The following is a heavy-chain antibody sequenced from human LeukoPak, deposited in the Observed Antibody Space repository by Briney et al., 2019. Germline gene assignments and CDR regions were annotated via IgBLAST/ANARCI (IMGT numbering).Heavy chain of an antibody. CDR1: GFSFNDYY. Sequence: WGSLTLTCAASGFSFNDYYLQWMLRPPATREQGLSSIRYPDDKIYYAHSVTGRFTISMDNAQNSLYLQVNSVSAGDSGLYYSAGGTTTIIPFFDHWGQGTLVTVSS. V-gene: IGHV3-11*01. CDR2: IRYPDDKI. D-gene: IGHD3-22*01. CDR3: AGGTTTIIPFFDH. J-gene: IGHJ4*02.